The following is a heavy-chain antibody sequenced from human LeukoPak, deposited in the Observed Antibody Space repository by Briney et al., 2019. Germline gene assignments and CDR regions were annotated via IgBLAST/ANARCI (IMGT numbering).Heavy chain of an antibody. V-gene: IGHV3-11*01. CDR3: ARVIAVAALYYFDY. CDR2: ISSSGSTI. Sequence: PGGSLRLSCAASGFTFSDYYMSWIRQAPGKGLEWVSYISSSGSTIYYADSVKGRFTISRDNAKNSLYLQMNGLRAEDTAVYYCARVIAVAALYYFDYWGQGTLVTVSS. CDR1: GFTFSDYY. J-gene: IGHJ4*02. D-gene: IGHD6-19*01.